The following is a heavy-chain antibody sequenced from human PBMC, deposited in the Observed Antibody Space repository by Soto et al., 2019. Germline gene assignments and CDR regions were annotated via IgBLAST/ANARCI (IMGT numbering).Heavy chain of an antibody. CDR3: ARGEQYSGRIFDY. V-gene: IGHV6-1*01. Sequence: SHTLSLTCAITGYSVSSNSAGWRVVRQSPSRGLEWLGRTYYRSKWYYEYAVSVRGRTTINPDTSKNQYSLQLNSVTPEDTAVYFCARGEQYSGRIFDYWGQGTLVTVS. D-gene: IGHD1-26*01. CDR2: TYYRSKWYY. J-gene: IGHJ4*01. CDR1: GYSVSSNSAG.